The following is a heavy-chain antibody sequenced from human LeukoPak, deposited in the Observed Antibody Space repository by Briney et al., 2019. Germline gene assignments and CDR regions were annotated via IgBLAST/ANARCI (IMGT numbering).Heavy chain of an antibody. Sequence: GGSLRLSCAASGFTFSDHYMDWVRQAPRKGLEWVGRTRNKANSYTTEYAASVKGRFTISRDDSKNSLYLQMNSLKTEDTAVYYCARAHGIVGATRAPFDYWGQGTLVTVSS. D-gene: IGHD1-26*01. CDR2: TRNKANSYTT. CDR1: GFTFSDHY. CDR3: ARAHGIVGATRAPFDY. V-gene: IGHV3-72*01. J-gene: IGHJ4*02.